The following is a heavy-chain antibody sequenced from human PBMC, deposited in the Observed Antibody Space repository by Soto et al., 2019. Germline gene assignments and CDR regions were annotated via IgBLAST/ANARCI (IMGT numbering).Heavy chain of an antibody. CDR2: ISSSSSYI. D-gene: IGHD2-2*01. CDR3: ARTPGFLGYCSSTSCPYGMDV. V-gene: IGHV3-21*01. Sequence: GGSLRLSCAASGFTFSSYSMNWVRQAPGKGLEWVSSISSSSSYIYYADSVKGRFTISRDNAKNSLYLQMNSLRAEDTAVYYCARTPGFLGYCSSTSCPYGMDVRGQGTTVTVSS. J-gene: IGHJ6*02. CDR1: GFTFSSYS.